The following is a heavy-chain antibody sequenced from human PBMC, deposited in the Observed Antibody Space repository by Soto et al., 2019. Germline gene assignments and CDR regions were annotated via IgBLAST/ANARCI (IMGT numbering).Heavy chain of an antibody. D-gene: IGHD5-12*01. CDR1: GFTFNSYG. CDR2: ILYDGSKK. V-gene: IGHV3-30*18. CDR3: VNDVAHMADH. Sequence: QVQLVESGGGVVHPGRSLTLSCEASGFTFNSYGMYWVRQAPGKGLEWVSYILYDGSKKYYADSVKGRFTISRDNPKNTLYLQMDNMRPEDTAVYYCVNDVAHMADHWGQGTLVIVSS. J-gene: IGHJ4*02.